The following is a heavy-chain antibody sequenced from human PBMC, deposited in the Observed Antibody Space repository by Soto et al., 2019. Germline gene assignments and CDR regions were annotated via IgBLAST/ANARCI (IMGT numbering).Heavy chain of an antibody. J-gene: IGHJ4*02. CDR1: GLTFRNDW. Sequence: EMQLVESGGGLVQPGGSLRLSCAGSGLTFRNDWLSWVRQAPGKGLGGVANINQDGSERYYVDSGRGRFTISRDNVEYSLYLQLSSLRPEDTAVYYCAVYGYGVSAAAYWGQGTLVTVSS. V-gene: IGHV3-7*03. CDR3: AVYGYGVSAAAY. CDR2: INQDGSER. D-gene: IGHD4-17*01.